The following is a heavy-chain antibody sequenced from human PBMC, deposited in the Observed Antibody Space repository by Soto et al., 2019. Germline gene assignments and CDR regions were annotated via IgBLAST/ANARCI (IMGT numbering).Heavy chain of an antibody. CDR1: GFTFSSYA. V-gene: IGHV3-23*01. CDR2: ISGSGGST. Sequence: GGSLRLSCAASGFTFSSYAMSWVRQAPGKGLEWVSAISGSGGSTYYAVSVKGRFTISRDNSKNTLYLQMNSLRAEDTAVYYCAKDQARGWLQNFDYWGQGTLVTVSS. D-gene: IGHD5-12*01. CDR3: AKDQARGWLQNFDY. J-gene: IGHJ4*02.